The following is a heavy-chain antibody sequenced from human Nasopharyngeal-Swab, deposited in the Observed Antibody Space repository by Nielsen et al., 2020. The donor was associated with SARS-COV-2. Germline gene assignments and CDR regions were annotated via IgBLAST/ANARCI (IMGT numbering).Heavy chain of an antibody. V-gene: IGHV3-33*08. CDR1: GFPFRNYY. CDR2: IWYDGSNK. D-gene: IGHD4-17*01. CDR3: ARVKDPYGAFDI. J-gene: IGHJ3*02. Sequence: GESLKISCAASGFPFRNYYMTWVRQAPGKGLEWVAVIWYDGSNKYYADSVKGRFTISRDNSKNTLYLQMNSLRAEDTAVYYCARVKDPYGAFDIWGQGTMVTVSS.